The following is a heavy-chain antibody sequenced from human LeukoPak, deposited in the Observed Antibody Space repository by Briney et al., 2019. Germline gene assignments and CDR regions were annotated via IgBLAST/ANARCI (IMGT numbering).Heavy chain of an antibody. CDR2: IYYSGST. CDR1: GGSISSGGYY. V-gene: IGHV4-31*03. D-gene: IGHD2-2*02. J-gene: IGHJ5*02. CDR3: ARYCSSTNCYKGGFDP. Sequence: SSETLSLTCTVSGGSISSGGYYWSWLRQHPGKGLEWIGYIYYSGSTYSNPSLKSRVTISVDTSKNQFSLNLSSVTAADTAVYYCARYCSSTNCYKGGFDPWGQGTLVTVSS.